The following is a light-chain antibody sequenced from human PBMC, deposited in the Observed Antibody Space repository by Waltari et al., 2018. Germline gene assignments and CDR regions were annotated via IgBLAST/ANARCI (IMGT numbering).Light chain of an antibody. CDR3: CSYAGSGIYV. V-gene: IGLV2-23*02. Sequence: QSALTQPASVSGSPGQSITISCTGTSSDVGGYNLVSWFQQYPDTAPKLIIFEVNKRPSGVVNRLSGAKAGNTASLTISGLQAGDEADYYCCSYAGSGIYVFGTGAKVTVL. CDR2: EVN. J-gene: IGLJ1*01. CDR1: SSDVGGYNL.